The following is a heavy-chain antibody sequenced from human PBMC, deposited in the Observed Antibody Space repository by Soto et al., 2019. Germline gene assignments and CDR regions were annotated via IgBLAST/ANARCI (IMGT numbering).Heavy chain of an antibody. CDR3: TTKFFLSSRKPPEDV. CDR1: RFTFGNSS. CDR2: LSGSSLNT. Sequence: PXGCLRVSCEACRFTFGNSSMAWVRQGPGRGLEWVSALSGSSLNTYYADSVKGRFTISRDNSKNTMYLEMNRLRVDDTAVYYCTTKFFLSSRKPPEDVWGQGTPVTVSS. V-gene: IGHV3-23*01. J-gene: IGHJ6*02.